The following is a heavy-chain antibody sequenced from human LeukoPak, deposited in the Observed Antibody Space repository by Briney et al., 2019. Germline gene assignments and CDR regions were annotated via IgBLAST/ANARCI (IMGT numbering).Heavy chain of an antibody. Sequence: ASVKVSCKASGYTFTSYGISWVRQAPGQGLEWMGWINPNSGGTNYAQKFQGRVTMTRDTSISTAYMELSRLRSDDTAVYYCAREGDGYNFAWDYWGQGTLVTVSS. CDR2: INPNSGGT. J-gene: IGHJ4*02. CDR1: GYTFTSYG. D-gene: IGHD5-24*01. CDR3: AREGDGYNFAWDY. V-gene: IGHV1-2*02.